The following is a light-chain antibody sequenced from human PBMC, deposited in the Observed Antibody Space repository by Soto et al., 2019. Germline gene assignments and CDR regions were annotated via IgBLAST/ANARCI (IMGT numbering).Light chain of an antibody. Sequence: QSVLTQPPSASGTPGQRVTISCSGSSSNIGSNYVYWYQQLPGTAPKLLIYRNNQRPSGVPDRFSGSKSGTSASLAISGLRSEDVADYYCAAWDDSLSGPVFGTGTKLTVL. CDR3: AAWDDSLSGPV. V-gene: IGLV1-47*01. J-gene: IGLJ1*01. CDR2: RNN. CDR1: SSNIGSNY.